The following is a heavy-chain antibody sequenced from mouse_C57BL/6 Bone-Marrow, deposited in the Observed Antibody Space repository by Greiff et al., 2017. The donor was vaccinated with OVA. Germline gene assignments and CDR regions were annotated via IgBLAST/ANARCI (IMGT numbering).Heavy chain of an antibody. CDR3: ARDPDYYRMGYDFDY. CDR2: IYPGSGST. V-gene: IGHV1-55*01. D-gene: IGHD1-1*01. CDR1: GYTFTSYW. J-gene: IGHJ2*01. Sequence: VQLQQPGAELVKPGASVKMSCKASGYTFTSYWITWVKQRPGQGLEWIGDIYPGSGSTNYNEKFKSKATLTVDTSSSTAYMQLSSLTSEDSAVYSGARDPDYYRMGYDFDYWGQGTTLTVSS.